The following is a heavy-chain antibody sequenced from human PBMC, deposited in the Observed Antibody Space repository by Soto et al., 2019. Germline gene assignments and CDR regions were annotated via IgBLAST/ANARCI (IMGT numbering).Heavy chain of an antibody. D-gene: IGHD2-2*01. CDR2: IYWADDK. V-gene: IGHV2-5*02. J-gene: IGHJ4*02. CDR1: GFSITGNGEG. Sequence: SVPTLVNHTQTLTLTCTFSGFSITGNGEGVGWIRQPPGKALEWLALIYWADDKRYSPSLRNRLTITLDNSKDQVILTMTDMGPADTATYYCAHGYVQLLATFHYFDSWGQGTQVTVS. CDR3: AHGYVQLLATFHYFDS.